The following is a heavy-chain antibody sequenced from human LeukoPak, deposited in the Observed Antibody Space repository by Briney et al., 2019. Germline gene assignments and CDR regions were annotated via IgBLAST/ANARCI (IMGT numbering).Heavy chain of an antibody. CDR3: ASLIAVAGRQDY. CDR2: IKQDGSEK. Sequence: PGGPLRLSCAASGFTFSSYCMSWVRQAPGKGLEWVANIKQDGSEKYYVDSVKGRFTISRDNAKNSLYLKMNSLRAEDTAVYYCASLIAVAGRQDYWGQGTLVTVSS. V-gene: IGHV3-7*01. D-gene: IGHD6-19*01. CDR1: GFTFSSYC. J-gene: IGHJ4*02.